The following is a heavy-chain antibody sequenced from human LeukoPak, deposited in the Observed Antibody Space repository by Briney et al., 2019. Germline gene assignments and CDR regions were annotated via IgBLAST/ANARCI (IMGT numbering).Heavy chain of an antibody. CDR3: ARFANWNAFDI. V-gene: IGHV4-61*02. J-gene: IGHJ3*02. CDR1: GGSISSGSYY. CDR2: IYTSGST. Sequence: SQTLSLTCTVSGGSISSGSYYWSWIRQPAGKGLEWIGRIYTSGSTNYNPSLKSRVTIPVDTSKNQFSLKLSSVTAADTAVYYCARFANWNAFDIWGQGTMVTVSS. D-gene: IGHD1-20*01.